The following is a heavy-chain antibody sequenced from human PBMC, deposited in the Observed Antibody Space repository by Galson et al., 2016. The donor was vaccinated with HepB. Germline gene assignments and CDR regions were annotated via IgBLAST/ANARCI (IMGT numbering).Heavy chain of an antibody. CDR3: ARDGLGTVAAASALGN. V-gene: IGHV3-23*01. D-gene: IGHD6-25*01. CDR2: ISTSGGST. CDR1: GFTFSSYG. Sequence: SLRLSCAASGFTFSSYGMHWVRQAPGKGLEWVAAISTSGGSTDYADSVRGRFTISRDNSKNMLYLQMNSLRVEDTAVYYCARDGLGTVAAASALGNWGQGTLVTVSS. J-gene: IGHJ4*02.